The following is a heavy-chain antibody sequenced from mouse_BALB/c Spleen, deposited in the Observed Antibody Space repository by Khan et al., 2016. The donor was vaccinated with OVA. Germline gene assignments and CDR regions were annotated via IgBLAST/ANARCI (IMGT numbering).Heavy chain of an antibody. CDR2: IWSGGSK. CDR1: GFSLTSYG. Sequence: VQLQESGPGLVQPSQSLSITCTVSGFSLTSYGVHWVRQSPGKGLEWLGVIWSGGSKDYNAAFISRLSISKDNSKSQVFYKMNSLQANDTAIYYCARIFIGTTDYAMDYWGQGTSVTVSS. J-gene: IGHJ4*01. CDR3: ARIFIGTTDYAMDY. V-gene: IGHV2-2*02. D-gene: IGHD2-14*01.